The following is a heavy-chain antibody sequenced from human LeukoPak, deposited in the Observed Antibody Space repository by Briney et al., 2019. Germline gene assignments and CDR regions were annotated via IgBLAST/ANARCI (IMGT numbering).Heavy chain of an antibody. D-gene: IGHD3-9*01. CDR3: ARVSDILVGYYSVRPGFDY. J-gene: IGHJ4*02. CDR2: IYYSGST. Sequence: PSETLSLTCTVSGGSVSSGSYYWSWIRQPPGKGLEWIGYIYYSGSTNYNPSLKSRVTISVDTSKNQFSLKLSSATAADTAVYFCARVSDILVGYYSVRPGFDYWGQGTLVTVSS. V-gene: IGHV4-61*01. CDR1: GGSVSSGSYY.